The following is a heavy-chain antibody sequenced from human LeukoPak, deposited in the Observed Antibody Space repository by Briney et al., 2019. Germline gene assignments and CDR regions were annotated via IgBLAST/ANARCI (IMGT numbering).Heavy chain of an antibody. D-gene: IGHD3-3*01. J-gene: IGHJ4*02. CDR3: ARRSTRETYYEIWCGYS. CDR2: ISGSGGTT. Sequence: GGSLRLSCSASGFTFSSLAMSWVRQAPGKGLEWVSTISGSGGTTHYADSVKGRFTISRDNSKNTLFLQMNSLRAEDTAVYYCARRSTRETYYEIWCGYSGGQGTLVTVSS. V-gene: IGHV3-23*01. CDR1: GFTFSSLA.